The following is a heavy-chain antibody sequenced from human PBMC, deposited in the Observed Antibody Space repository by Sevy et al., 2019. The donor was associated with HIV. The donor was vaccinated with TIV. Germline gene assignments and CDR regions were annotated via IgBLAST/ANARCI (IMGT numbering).Heavy chain of an antibody. CDR1: GFTFSSYA. Sequence: GGSLRLSCAASGFTFSSYAMSWVRQAPGKGLEWVPAISGSGGSTYYADSVKGRFTISRDNSKNTLYLQMNSLKAEDTAVYYRANSMVRGVPYYFDYWGQGTLVTVSS. J-gene: IGHJ4*02. CDR3: ANSMVRGVPYYFDY. V-gene: IGHV3-23*01. D-gene: IGHD3-10*01. CDR2: ISGSGGST.